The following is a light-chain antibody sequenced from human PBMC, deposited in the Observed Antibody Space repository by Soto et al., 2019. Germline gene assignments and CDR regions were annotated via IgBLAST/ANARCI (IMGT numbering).Light chain of an antibody. CDR2: AAP. V-gene: IGKV1-39*01. Sequence: DIQMTPSPASLSSSVGDRVTITCRASQSLSICVHCYQQKPGQAPTLLVYAAPNLQTGVPSRFSGSGSGTDFTLTISSLQAEDFVIYYCQQSDNAPMTFGQGNKVEIK. J-gene: IGKJ1*01. CDR1: QSLSIC. CDR3: QQSDNAPMT.